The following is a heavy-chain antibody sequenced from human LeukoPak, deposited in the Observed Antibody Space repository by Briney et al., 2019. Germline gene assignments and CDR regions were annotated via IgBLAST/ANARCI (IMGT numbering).Heavy chain of an antibody. Sequence: SETLSLTCAVYGGSFSGYYWSWLRQPPGKGLEWIGEINHSGSTNYNPSLKSRVTISVDTSKNQFSLKLSSVTAADTAVYYCARERDDYVRGSYRHYYFDYWGQGTLVTVSS. CDR3: ARERDDYVRGSYRHYYFDY. D-gene: IGHD3-16*02. CDR1: GGSFSGYY. CDR2: INHSGST. V-gene: IGHV4-34*01. J-gene: IGHJ4*02.